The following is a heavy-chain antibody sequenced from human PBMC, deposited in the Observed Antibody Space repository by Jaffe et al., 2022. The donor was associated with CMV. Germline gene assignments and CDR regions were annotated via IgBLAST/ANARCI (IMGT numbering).Heavy chain of an antibody. V-gene: IGHV4-59*01. D-gene: IGHD3-3*01. CDR3: ARGDYYTDYFDY. Sequence: QVQLQESGPGLVKPSETLSLTCTVSGGSISSYYWSWIRQPPGKGLEWIGYIYYSGSTNYNPSLKSRVTISVDTSKNQFSLKLSSVTAADTAVYYCARGDYYTDYFDYWGQGTLVTVSS. CDR1: GGSISSYY. J-gene: IGHJ4*02. CDR2: IYYSGST.